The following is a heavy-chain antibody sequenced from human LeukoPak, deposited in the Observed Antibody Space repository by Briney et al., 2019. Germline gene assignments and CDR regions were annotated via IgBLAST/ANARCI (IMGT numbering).Heavy chain of an antibody. CDR2: ISYDGSNK. D-gene: IGHD2-15*01. Sequence: PGRSLRLSCAASGFTFSSYGMHWVRQAPGKGLEWGAVISYDGSNKYYADSVKARFTISRDNSKNTLYLQMNSLRAEDTAVYYCAKSAATHYYYYGMDVWGQGTTVTVSS. CDR1: GFTFSSYG. J-gene: IGHJ6*02. CDR3: AKSAATHYYYYGMDV. V-gene: IGHV3-30*18.